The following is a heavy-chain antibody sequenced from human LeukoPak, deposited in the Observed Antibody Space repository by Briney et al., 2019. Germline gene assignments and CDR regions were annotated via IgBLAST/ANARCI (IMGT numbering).Heavy chain of an antibody. V-gene: IGHV4-61*02. J-gene: IGHJ4*02. Sequence: SETLSLTCTVSGDSISSGDYYWSWIRQPAGKGLEWLGRISSSGSTNYNPSLKSRVTISVDTSKNQFSLKLSSVTAADTAVYFCARVAAAGNYYFDYWGQGTLVTVSS. D-gene: IGHD6-13*01. CDR2: ISSSGST. CDR1: GDSISSGDYY. CDR3: ARVAAAGNYYFDY.